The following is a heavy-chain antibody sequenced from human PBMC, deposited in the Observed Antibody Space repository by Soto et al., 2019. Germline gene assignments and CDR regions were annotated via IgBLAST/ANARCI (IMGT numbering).Heavy chain of an antibody. Sequence: GGPLSLSCAVSELSFCRYSMNQDRQAPGKGLECVSSITGSGDSTYYADSVKGRFTISRDKSKSTLYLQMNSLRAEDTAVYYCAKDLQFSGWLSAQTFDYWGQGTQVTVSS. CDR2: ITGSGDST. J-gene: IGHJ4*02. CDR3: AKDLQFSGWLSAQTFDY. D-gene: IGHD6-19*01. V-gene: IGHV3-23*01. CDR1: ELSFCRYS.